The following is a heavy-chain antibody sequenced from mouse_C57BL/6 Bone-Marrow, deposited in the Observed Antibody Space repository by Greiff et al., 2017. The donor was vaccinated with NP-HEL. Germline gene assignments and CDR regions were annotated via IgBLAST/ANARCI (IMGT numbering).Heavy chain of an antibody. CDR2: SRNKANDYTT. J-gene: IGHJ2*01. V-gene: IGHV7-1*01. Sequence: EVKLVESGGGLVQSGRSLRLSCATSGFTFSDFYMEWVRQAPGKGLEWIAASRNKANDYTTEYSASVKGRFIVSRDTSPSILYLQMNALRAEYTAIYYCARDLELTGFFDYWGQGTTLTGSS. D-gene: IGHD4-1*01. CDR1: GFTFSDFY. CDR3: ARDLELTGFFDY.